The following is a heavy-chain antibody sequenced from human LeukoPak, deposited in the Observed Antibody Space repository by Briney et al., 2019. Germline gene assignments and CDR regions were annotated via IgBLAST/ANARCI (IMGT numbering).Heavy chain of an antibody. CDR2: INHSGST. J-gene: IGHJ4*02. D-gene: IGHD3-16*02. CDR3: ARGVSFRPSPYYFDY. V-gene: IGHV4-34*01. Sequence: INHSGSTNYNPSLKSRVTISVDTSKNQFSLKLGSVTAADTAVYYCARGVSFRPSPYYFDYWGQGTLVTVSS.